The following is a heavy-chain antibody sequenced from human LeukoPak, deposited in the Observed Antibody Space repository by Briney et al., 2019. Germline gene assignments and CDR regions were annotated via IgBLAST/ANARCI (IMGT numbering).Heavy chain of an antibody. D-gene: IGHD3-22*01. CDR1: GFTVSSNY. CDR3: ATQGLWDSSGYQRRYYYYGMDV. Sequence: GGSLRLSCAASGFTVSSNYMSWVRQAPGKGLEWVSVIYSGGSTYYADSVKGRFTISRDNSKNTLYLQMNSLRAEDTAVYYCATQGLWDSSGYQRRYYYYGMDVWGQGTTVTVSS. V-gene: IGHV3-66*01. J-gene: IGHJ6*02. CDR2: IYSGGST.